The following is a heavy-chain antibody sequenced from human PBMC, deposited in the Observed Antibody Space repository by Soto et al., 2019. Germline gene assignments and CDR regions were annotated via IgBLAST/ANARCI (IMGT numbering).Heavy chain of an antibody. D-gene: IGHD6-6*01. J-gene: IGHJ6*02. CDR1: GFSVSSNF. CDR3: ASSSGNYYNFVMDT. V-gene: IGHV3-53*01. Sequence: GSLRLSCAVSGFSVSSNFMSWVRQAPGKGLEWVSVMYSSGTTHDADSVKGRFTISRDNSKNTVYLELNSLRVDDTAVYYCASSSGNYYNFVMDTWGQGTPVTVSS. CDR2: MYSSGTT.